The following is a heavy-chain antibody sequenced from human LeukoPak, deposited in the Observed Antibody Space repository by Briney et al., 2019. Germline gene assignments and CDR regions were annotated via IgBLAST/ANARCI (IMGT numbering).Heavy chain of an antibody. CDR1: GYTFTSYY. CDR3: AREAVSDVFDI. CDR2: INPSGGST. J-gene: IGHJ3*02. V-gene: IGHV1-46*01. D-gene: IGHD3-16*02. Sequence: ASVKVSCKASGYTFTSYYMHWLRQAPGQGLEWMGIINPSGGSTSYAQKFQGRVTMTRDTSTSTVYMELSSLRSEDTAVYYCAREAVSDVFDIWGQGTMVTVSS.